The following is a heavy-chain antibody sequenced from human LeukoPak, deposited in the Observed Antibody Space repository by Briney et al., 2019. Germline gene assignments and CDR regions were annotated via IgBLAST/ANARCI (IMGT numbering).Heavy chain of an antibody. CDR2: TYYRSKWYN. D-gene: IGHD1-7*01. CDR1: GDIVSSKSAV. Sequence: SQTLSLTCAISGDIVSSKSAVWNWIRQSPSRGLEWLGRTYYRSKWYNDFAVSVKSRIIINPDTSKNQFSLQLNSVTPEDTAVYYCARGELQGNNWFDPWGQGTLVTVSS. CDR3: ARGELQGNNWFDP. V-gene: IGHV6-1*01. J-gene: IGHJ5*02.